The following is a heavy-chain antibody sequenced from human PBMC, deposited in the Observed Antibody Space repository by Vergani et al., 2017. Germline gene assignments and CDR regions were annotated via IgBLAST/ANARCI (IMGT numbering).Heavy chain of an antibody. Sequence: VQLVESGGGVVQPGGSLRLSCGASGFTFSNYGMHWVRQAPGKGLEWVTFIRYDGSNTYYADSVKGRFTISRDNSKSTLYLQMNSLRTEDTAVYYCATKSCGTPGCQIGYFREWGQGTLVTVSS. D-gene: IGHD1-1*01. V-gene: IGHV3-30*02. CDR3: ATKSCGTPGCQIGYFRE. CDR2: IRYDGSNT. CDR1: GFTFSNYG. J-gene: IGHJ1*01.